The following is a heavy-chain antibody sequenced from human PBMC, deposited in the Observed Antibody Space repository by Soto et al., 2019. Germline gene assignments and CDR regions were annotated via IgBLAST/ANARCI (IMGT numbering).Heavy chain of an antibody. CDR2: IHYSGST. CDR1: GGSISPYY. J-gene: IGHJ4*02. D-gene: IGHD2-2*01. Sequence: QVQLQESGPGLVKPSETLSLTCTVSGGSISPYYWSWIRQPPGKGLEWIGNIHYSGSTDYNPSLKSRVTISIDTSTNQFSLKLTSVTAADTAVYYCAKGVTSSLPFDYWGQGTLVTVSS. CDR3: AKGVTSSLPFDY. V-gene: IGHV4-59*01.